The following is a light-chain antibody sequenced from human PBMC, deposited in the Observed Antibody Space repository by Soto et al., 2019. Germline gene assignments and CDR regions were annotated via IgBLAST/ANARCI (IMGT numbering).Light chain of an antibody. J-gene: IGKJ4*01. CDR1: QSVRSN. Sequence: EIVLTQSPGTLSLSPGERATLSCRASQSVRSNLAWYQQKPGQAPRLLIYGASSRATGIPDRFSGSGSGTDFTLTISRLEPEDFAVYYCQQYGSSPLTFGGGTKVDIK. CDR2: GAS. V-gene: IGKV3-20*01. CDR3: QQYGSSPLT.